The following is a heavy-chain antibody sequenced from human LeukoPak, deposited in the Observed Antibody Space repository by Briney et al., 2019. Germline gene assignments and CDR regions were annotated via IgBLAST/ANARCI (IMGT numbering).Heavy chain of an antibody. CDR1: GGTFSSYA. CDR3: ARGAAAAGHTFDY. Sequence: ASVKVSCKASGGTFSSYAISWVRQAPGQGLEWMGGIIPIFGTADYAQKFQGRVTITADKSTSTAYMELSSLRSEDTAVYYCARGAAAAGHTFDYWGQGTLVTVSS. D-gene: IGHD6-13*01. J-gene: IGHJ4*02. V-gene: IGHV1-69*06. CDR2: IIPIFGTA.